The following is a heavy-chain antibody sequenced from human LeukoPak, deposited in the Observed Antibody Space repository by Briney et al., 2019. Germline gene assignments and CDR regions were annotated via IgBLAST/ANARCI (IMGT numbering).Heavy chain of an antibody. D-gene: IGHD3-10*01. CDR1: GYTSTSYD. CDR3: ARSIFGESAWFDP. V-gene: IGHV1-8*01. CDR2: MNPNSGNT. J-gene: IGHJ5*02. Sequence: ASVKVSCKASGYTSTSYDINWVRQATGQGLEWMAWMNPNSGNTGFAQRFQDRVTLTRDTSISTAYMELSSLTSEDTAMYYCARSIFGESAWFDPWGQGTLVTVSS.